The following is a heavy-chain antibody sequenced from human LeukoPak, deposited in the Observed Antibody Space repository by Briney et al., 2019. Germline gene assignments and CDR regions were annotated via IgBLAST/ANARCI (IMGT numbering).Heavy chain of an antibody. D-gene: IGHD2-15*01. CDR3: ARESVKYCSGGSCYSRTALDY. Sequence: GGSLRLSCVDSGFTFSSHWMSWVRQAPGKGLEWVANINQGEGEKYYVDSVKGRFTISRDNAKKSLFLQMNSLRAEDTAVYYCARESVKYCSGGSCYSRTALDYWGQGTLVTVSS. CDR1: GFTFSSHW. V-gene: IGHV3-7*03. J-gene: IGHJ4*02. CDR2: INQGEGEK.